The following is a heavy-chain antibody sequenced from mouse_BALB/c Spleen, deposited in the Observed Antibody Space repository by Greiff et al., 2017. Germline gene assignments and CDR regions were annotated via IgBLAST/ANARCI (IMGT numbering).Heavy chain of an antibody. D-gene: IGHD2-1*01. CDR1: GFTFSDYY. V-gene: IGHV5-4*02. J-gene: IGHJ3*01. CDR2: ISDGGSYT. Sequence: EVQRVESGGGLVKPGGSLKLSCAASGFTFSDYYMYWVRQTPEKRLEWVATISDGGSYTYYPDSVKGRFTISRDNAKNNLYLQMSSLKSEDTAMYYCAREGNYPFAYWGQGTLVTVSA. CDR3: AREGNYPFAY.